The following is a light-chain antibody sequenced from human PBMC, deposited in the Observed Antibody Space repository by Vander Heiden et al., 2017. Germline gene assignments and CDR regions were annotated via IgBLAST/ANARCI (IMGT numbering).Light chain of an antibody. CDR2: WAS. CDR1: QSVLYSSNNENY. V-gene: IGKV4-1*01. CDR3: QQYYRPPFS. J-gene: IGKJ3*01. Sequence: DIVMTQSPDSLAVSLGERATINCKSSQSVLYSSNNENYLAWYQQKPGQSPRLLIYWASTRESGVPDRFSGTGSGTDFTLTISTLQAEDVAVYYCQQYYRPPFSFGHGTKVDIK.